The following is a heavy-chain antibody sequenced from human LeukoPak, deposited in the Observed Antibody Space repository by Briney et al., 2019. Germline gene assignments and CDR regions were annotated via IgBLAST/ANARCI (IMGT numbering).Heavy chain of an antibody. CDR2: INHSGST. D-gene: IGHD6-19*01. V-gene: IGHV4-34*01. Sequence: SETLSLTCAVYGGSFSGYYWSWIRQPPGKGLEWIGDINHSGSTNYNSSLKSRVTISVDTSKNQFSLKLSSVTAADTAVYYCARGPSAVAGLSRWGQGTLVTVSS. CDR1: GGSFSGYY. J-gene: IGHJ4*02. CDR3: ARGPSAVAGLSR.